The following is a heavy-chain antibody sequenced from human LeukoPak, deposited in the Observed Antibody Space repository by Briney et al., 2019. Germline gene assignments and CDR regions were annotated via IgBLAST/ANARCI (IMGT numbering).Heavy chain of an antibody. CDR3: AKAPVTTCSGAYCYPFDY. D-gene: IGHD2-21*01. V-gene: IGHV3-23*01. CDR1: GFTLSSYA. Sequence: GGSLRLSRAASGFTLSSYAMSWVRQAPGKGLEWVSAISVSGNIYHADSVKGRFTISRDSSKNTLYLQMNRLRAEDAAVYYCAKAPVTTCSGAYCYPFDYWGQGTLVTVSS. CDR2: ISVSGNI. J-gene: IGHJ4*02.